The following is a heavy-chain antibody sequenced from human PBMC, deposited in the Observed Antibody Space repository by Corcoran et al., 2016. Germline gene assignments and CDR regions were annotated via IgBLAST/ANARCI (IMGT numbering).Heavy chain of an antibody. CDR1: GFTFSGSA. CDR3: TRRRWMGSGWGWFDP. D-gene: IGHD6-19*01. Sequence: EVQLVESGGGLVQPGGSLKLSCAASGFTFSGSAMHWVRQASGKGLEWVGRIRSKANSYATAYAASVKGRFTISRDDSKNTAYLQMNSLKTEDTAVYDCTRRRWMGSGWGWFDPWGQGTLVTVSS. CDR2: IRSKANSYAT. J-gene: IGHJ5*02. V-gene: IGHV3-73*02.